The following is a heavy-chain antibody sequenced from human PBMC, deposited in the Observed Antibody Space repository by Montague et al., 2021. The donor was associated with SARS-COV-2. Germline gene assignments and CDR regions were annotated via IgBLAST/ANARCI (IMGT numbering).Heavy chain of an antibody. CDR3: NRGLASVDS. CDR1: GGSISSGSYY. V-gene: IGHV4-61*02. CDR2: VYASGIT. Sequence: TLSLTCTVSGGSISSGSYYWSWIRQPAGKGLEWIGRVYASGITNYNPSLKSRVTISLDTSKNQFSMRLSSVTAADTALYYCNRGLASVDSWGQGTLVTVSS. J-gene: IGHJ5*01.